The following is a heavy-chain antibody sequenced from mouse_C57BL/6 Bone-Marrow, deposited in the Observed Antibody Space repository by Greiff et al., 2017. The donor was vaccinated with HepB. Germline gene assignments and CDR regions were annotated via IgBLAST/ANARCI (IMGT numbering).Heavy chain of an antibody. Sequence: VQLQQSGPELVKPGASVKISCKASGYAFSSSWMNWVKQRPGKGLEWIGRIYPGDGDTNYNGKVKGKATLTADKSYSTAYMQLSSLTSKDSAVYFCARRSYAMDYWGQGTSVTVSS. CDR3: ARRSYAMDY. CDR2: IYPGDGDT. V-gene: IGHV1-82*01. CDR1: GYAFSSSW. J-gene: IGHJ4*01.